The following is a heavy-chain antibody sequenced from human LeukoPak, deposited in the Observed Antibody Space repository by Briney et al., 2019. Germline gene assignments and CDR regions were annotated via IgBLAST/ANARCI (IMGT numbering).Heavy chain of an antibody. CDR3: AKGESGSYATFDY. V-gene: IGHV3-23*01. CDR2: ISGSGGST. Sequence: QPGGSLRLSCAASGFTFSSYGMSWVRQAPGKGLEWVSGISGSGGSTYYADSVKGRFTISRDNSKNTLYVQMNSLRVEDTAVYYCAKGESGSYATFDYWGQGTLVTVSS. J-gene: IGHJ4*02. D-gene: IGHD1-26*01. CDR1: GFTFSSYG.